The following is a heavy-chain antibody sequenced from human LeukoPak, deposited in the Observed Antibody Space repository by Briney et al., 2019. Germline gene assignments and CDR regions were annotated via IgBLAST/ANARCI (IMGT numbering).Heavy chain of an antibody. D-gene: IGHD3-3*01. CDR1: GYIFTNYW. CDR2: IYPGDSNI. Sequence: GESLKISCKGSGYIFTNYWIGWVRQMPGKGLEWMGIIYPGDSNIRYGPSFQGQVTVSADKSISTAYLQWRSLKASDTAMYYCVRLVDLGAFDIWGQGTMVTVSS. CDR3: VRLVDLGAFDI. V-gene: IGHV5-51*01. J-gene: IGHJ3*02.